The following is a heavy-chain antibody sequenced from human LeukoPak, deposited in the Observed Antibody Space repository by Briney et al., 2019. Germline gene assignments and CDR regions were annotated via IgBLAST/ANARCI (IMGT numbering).Heavy chain of an antibody. CDR1: GGSFSGYY. CDR3: ARVKSSGWGIGFAY. D-gene: IGHD6-19*01. Sequence: SETLSLTCAVYGGSFSGYYWSWIRQPPGKGLEWIGEINHSGSTNYNPSLKSRVTISVDTSKNQFSLKLSSVAAADTAVYYCARVKSSGWGIGFAYWGQGTLVTVSP. J-gene: IGHJ4*02. V-gene: IGHV4-34*01. CDR2: INHSGST.